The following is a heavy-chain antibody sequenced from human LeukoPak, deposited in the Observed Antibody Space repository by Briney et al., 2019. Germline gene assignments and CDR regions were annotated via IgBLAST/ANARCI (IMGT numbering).Heavy chain of an antibody. CDR2: FDPEDGET. J-gene: IGHJ4*02. CDR3: ATDGASGSYYGGLIY. V-gene: IGHV1-24*01. Sequence: ASVKVSCKASGGTFSSYAISWVRQAPGKGLEWMGGFDPEDGETIYAQKFQGRVTMTEDTSTDTAYMELSSLRSEDTAVYYCATDGASGSYYGGLIYWGQGTLVTVSS. CDR1: GGTFSSYA. D-gene: IGHD1-26*01.